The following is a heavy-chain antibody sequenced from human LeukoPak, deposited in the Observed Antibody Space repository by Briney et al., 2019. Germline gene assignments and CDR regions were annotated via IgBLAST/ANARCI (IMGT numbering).Heavy chain of an antibody. D-gene: IGHD6-19*01. CDR3: ARVPGPSEAVSGDY. Sequence: ASVKVSCKASGGTFSSYAISWVRQAPGQGLEWMGRIIPILGIANYAQKFQGRVTITADKSTSTAYMELSSLRSEDTAVYYCARVPGPSEAVSGDYWGQGTLVTVSS. J-gene: IGHJ4*02. CDR1: GGTFSSYA. CDR2: IIPILGIA. V-gene: IGHV1-69*04.